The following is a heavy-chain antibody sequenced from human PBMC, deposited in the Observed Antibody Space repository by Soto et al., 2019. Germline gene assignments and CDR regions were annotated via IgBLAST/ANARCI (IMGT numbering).Heavy chain of an antibody. J-gene: IGHJ5*02. Sequence: ESGGGLVQPGGSLRLSCAASGFTFSNHLMAWVRQAPGKGLEWVASIRQNGIEKYYVDSVRGRFTISRDNTESSLYLEMDSLTAGDTAFYYCVRDVASAGRFDTWGQGTLVTVSS. CDR3: VRDVASAGRFDT. CDR2: IRQNGIEK. V-gene: IGHV3-7*03. D-gene: IGHD6-13*01. CDR1: GFTFSNHL.